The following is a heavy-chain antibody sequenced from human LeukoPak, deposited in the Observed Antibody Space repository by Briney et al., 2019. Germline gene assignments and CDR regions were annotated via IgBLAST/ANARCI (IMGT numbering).Heavy chain of an antibody. D-gene: IGHD3-16*01. CDR1: GFTSSSYG. J-gene: IGHJ6*04. Sequence: GGSLRLSCAASGFTSSSYGMHWVRQAPGRGLEWVAFIRYDGSNKYYADSVKGRFTISRDNAKNSLYLQMNSLRAEDTAVYFCAKSTRAVMAMMDVWGKGTTVTVSS. CDR3: AKSTRAVMAMMDV. CDR2: IRYDGSNK. V-gene: IGHV3-30*02.